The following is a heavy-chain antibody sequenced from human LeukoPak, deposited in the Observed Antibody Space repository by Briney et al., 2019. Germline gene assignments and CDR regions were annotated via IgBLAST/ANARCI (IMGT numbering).Heavy chain of an antibody. D-gene: IGHD3-3*01. Sequence: GGSQRLSCAASGLTFSSYAMSWVRQAPGKGLEWVSAISGSSGHTYCADSVKGRFTISRDNSKNTLYLQMNSLRAEDTAVYYCAKVGFSEMEWLLYSDHWGQGTLVTVSS. CDR1: GLTFSSYA. V-gene: IGHV3-23*01. CDR2: ISGSSGHT. CDR3: AKVGFSEMEWLLYSDH. J-gene: IGHJ4*02.